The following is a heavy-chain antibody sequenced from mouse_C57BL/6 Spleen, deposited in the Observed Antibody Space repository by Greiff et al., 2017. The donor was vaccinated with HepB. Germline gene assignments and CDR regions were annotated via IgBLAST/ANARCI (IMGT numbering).Heavy chain of an antibody. D-gene: IGHD1-1*01. J-gene: IGHJ1*03. CDR3: ARPTTGYFDV. Sequence: VKLQESGAELVKPGASVKISCKASGYAFSSYWMNWVKQRPGKGLEWIGQIYPGDGDTNYNGKFKGKATLTADKSSSTAYMQLSSLTSEDSAVYFCARPTTGYFDVWGTGTTVTVSS. CDR2: IYPGDGDT. V-gene: IGHV1-80*01. CDR1: GYAFSSYW.